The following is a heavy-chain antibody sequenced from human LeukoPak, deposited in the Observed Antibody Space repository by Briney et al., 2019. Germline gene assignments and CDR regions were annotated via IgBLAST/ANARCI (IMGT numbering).Heavy chain of an antibody. V-gene: IGHV4-39*02. Sequence: KASETLSLTCTVSGGSISSSSYYWGWIRQPPGKGLEWIGSIYYSGSTYYNPSLKSRVTISVDTSKNQFSLKLSSVTAADTAVYYCAREDPKYCSGGSCYLGNNWFDPWGQGTLVTVSS. CDR3: AREDPKYCSGGSCYLGNNWFDP. J-gene: IGHJ5*02. CDR2: IYYSGST. CDR1: GGSISSSSYY. D-gene: IGHD2-15*01.